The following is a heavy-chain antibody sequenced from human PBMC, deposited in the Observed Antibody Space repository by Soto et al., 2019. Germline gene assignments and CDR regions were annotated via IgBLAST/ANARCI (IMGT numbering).Heavy chain of an antibody. CDR2: INGGNGNT. D-gene: IGHD4-4*01. Sequence: GASVQGSCEASEYTFPCYTRHWVRQSPGQRLEWMGWINGGNGNTKYSQKFQGRVTITRDTSASTAYMELSSLRSDDTAVYYCARELQGLYYFDYCGQGTLVTVSS. CDR1: EYTFPCYT. J-gene: IGHJ4*02. CDR3: ARELQGLYYFDY. V-gene: IGHV1-3*01.